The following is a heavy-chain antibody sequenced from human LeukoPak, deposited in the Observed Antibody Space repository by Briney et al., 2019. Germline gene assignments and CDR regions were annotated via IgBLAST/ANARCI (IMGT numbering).Heavy chain of an antibody. CDR3: ASEAGGRVN. CDR2: IYYSGST. D-gene: IGHD2-15*01. CDR1: GGSIGSGGYY. Sequence: SETLSLTCTVSGGSIGSGGYYWSWIRQHPGKGLEWIGYIYYSGSTYYNPSLKSRVTISADTSKNQFSLKLSSVTAADTAVYYCASEAGGRVNWGQGTLVTVSS. J-gene: IGHJ4*02. V-gene: IGHV4-31*03.